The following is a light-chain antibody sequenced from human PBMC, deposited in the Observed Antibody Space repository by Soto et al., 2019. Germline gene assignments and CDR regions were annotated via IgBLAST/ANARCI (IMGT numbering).Light chain of an antibody. J-gene: IGKJ1*01. CDR1: QSVNSN. Sequence: IVMTQSPVTLSVSPGERATLSCRASQSVNSNLAWYQQKPGQAPRLLIYGASTRATGIPARFSASGSGTEFTLTISSLQSEDFAIYYCQQYNNWPRTFGQGTKVEIK. CDR3: QQYNNWPRT. CDR2: GAS. V-gene: IGKV3D-15*01.